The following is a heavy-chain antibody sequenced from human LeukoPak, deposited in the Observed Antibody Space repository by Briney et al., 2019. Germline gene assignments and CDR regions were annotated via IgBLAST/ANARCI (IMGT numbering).Heavy chain of an antibody. CDR1: GFTFSSYA. Sequence: GGSLRLSCAASGFTFSSYAMHWVRHAPGKGLEWVAVISYDGSNKYYADSVKGRFTISRDNSKNTLYLQMNSLRAEDTAVYYCAKHLGPGFFDYWGQGTLVTVSS. CDR2: ISYDGSNK. D-gene: IGHD3-16*01. J-gene: IGHJ4*02. CDR3: AKHLGPGFFDY. V-gene: IGHV3-30-3*02.